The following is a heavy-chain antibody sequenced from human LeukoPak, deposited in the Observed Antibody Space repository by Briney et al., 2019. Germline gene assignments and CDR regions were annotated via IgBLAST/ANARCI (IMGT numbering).Heavy chain of an antibody. D-gene: IGHD3-16*02. J-gene: IGHJ2*01. CDR3: ARHVGYDYVWGSYLPDEYWYFDL. CDR2: IYYSGST. V-gene: IGHV4-39*01. CDR1: GGSISSSSYY. Sequence: PSETLSLTCTVSGGSISSSSYYWGWIRQPPGKGLEWIGSIYYSGSTYYNPSLKSRVTISVDTSKNQFSLKLSSVTAADTAVYYCARHVGYDYVWGSYLPDEYWYFDLWGRGTLVTVSS.